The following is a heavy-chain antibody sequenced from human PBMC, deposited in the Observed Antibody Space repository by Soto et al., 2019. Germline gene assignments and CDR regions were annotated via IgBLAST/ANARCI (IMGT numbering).Heavy chain of an antibody. J-gene: IGHJ3*02. CDR2: ITASADTT. D-gene: IGHD2-2*01. CDR3: AKVRPLRDFTSTSCLGAFDI. CDR1: AFTFRSYA. V-gene: IGHV3-23*01. Sequence: EEQLLESGGGLVRPGGSLRLSCAASAFTFRSYAMSWVRQAPGKGLEWVSAITASADTTYYADSVQGRFTISRDNSKNTLYLRMNSLRAEDTAVYYCAKVRPLRDFTSTSCLGAFDIWAQGTMVTVS.